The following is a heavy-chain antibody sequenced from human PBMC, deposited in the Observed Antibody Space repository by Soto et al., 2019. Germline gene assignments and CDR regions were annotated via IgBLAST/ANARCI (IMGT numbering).Heavy chain of an antibody. CDR3: ASDLSGRADV. V-gene: IGHV3-74*01. CDR1: GFTFSSYW. Sequence: GGSLRLSCAASGFTFSSYWMHWVRQAPGKGLVWVSRMNEDGGTTDYADSVKGRFTISRDNTKNTLYLQMNSLRVEDTAVYYCASDLSGRADVWGQGTTVTVSS. CDR2: MNEDGGTT. D-gene: IGHD3-10*01. J-gene: IGHJ6*02.